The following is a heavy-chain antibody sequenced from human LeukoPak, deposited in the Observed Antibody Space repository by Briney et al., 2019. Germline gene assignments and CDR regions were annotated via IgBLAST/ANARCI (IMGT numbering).Heavy chain of an antibody. CDR2: INHSGST. CDR3: AAVYYDFWSEGFDI. J-gene: IGHJ3*02. Sequence: SETLSLTCAVYGGSFSGYYWSWIRQPPGKGLEWIGEINHSGSTNYIPSLKSRVTISVDTSKNQFSLKLSSVTAADTAVYYCAAVYYDFWSEGFDIWGQGTMVTVSS. CDR1: GGSFSGYY. D-gene: IGHD3-3*01. V-gene: IGHV4-34*01.